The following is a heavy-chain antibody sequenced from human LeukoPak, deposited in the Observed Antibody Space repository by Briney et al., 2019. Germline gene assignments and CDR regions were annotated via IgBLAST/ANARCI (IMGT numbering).Heavy chain of an antibody. J-gene: IGHJ4*02. CDR2: IYYSGGT. Sequence: PSETLSLTCTVSGGSISSYYWSWIRQPPGKGLEWIGYIYYSGGTNYNPSLKSRVTISVDTSKNQFSLKLSSVTAADTAVYYCARSPRLQFPYYFDYWGQGTLVTVSS. CDR1: GGSISSYY. V-gene: IGHV4-59*08. D-gene: IGHD5-12*01. CDR3: ARSPRLQFPYYFDY.